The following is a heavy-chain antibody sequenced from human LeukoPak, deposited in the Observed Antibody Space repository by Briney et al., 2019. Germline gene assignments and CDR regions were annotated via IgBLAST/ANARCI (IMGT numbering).Heavy chain of an antibody. V-gene: IGHV3-23*01. D-gene: IGHD6-19*01. Sequence: QTGGSLRLSCEVSGFTVTSNYMTWVRQAPGKGLEWVSAISGSGGSTYYADSVKGRFTISRDNSKNTLYLHMSSLRAEDTAVYYCAKYAGGAVACTFYYWGQGTLVTVSS. J-gene: IGHJ4*02. CDR3: AKYAGGAVACTFYY. CDR2: ISGSGGST. CDR1: GFTVTSNY.